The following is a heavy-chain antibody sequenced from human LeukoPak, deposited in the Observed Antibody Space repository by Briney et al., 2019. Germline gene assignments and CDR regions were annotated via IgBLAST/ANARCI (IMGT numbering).Heavy chain of an antibody. CDR2: IYYFESS. CDR1: GGSISSGGYS. Sequence: PSQTLSLTCAVSGGSISSGGYSWSWIRQPPGKGLEWIGTIYYFESSYCNPSLKTRVTISVDTSKNQFSLKLSSVTAADTAVYYCARRRAATIDYWGQGTLVTVSS. CDR3: ARRRAATIDY. J-gene: IGHJ4*02. D-gene: IGHD6-25*01. V-gene: IGHV4-30-2*03.